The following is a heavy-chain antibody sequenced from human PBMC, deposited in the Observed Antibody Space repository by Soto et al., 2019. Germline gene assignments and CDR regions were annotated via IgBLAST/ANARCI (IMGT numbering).Heavy chain of an antibody. V-gene: IGHV1-3*01. CDR3: ARFGIAARGADWFDP. J-gene: IGHJ5*02. CDR2: INAGNGNT. D-gene: IGHD6-6*01. Sequence: ASVKVSCKASGYTFTSCAMHWVRQAPGQRLEWMGWINAGNGNTKYSQKFQGRVTITRDTSASTAYMELSSLRSEDTAVYYCARFGIAARGADWFDPWGQGTLVTVSS. CDR1: GYTFTSCA.